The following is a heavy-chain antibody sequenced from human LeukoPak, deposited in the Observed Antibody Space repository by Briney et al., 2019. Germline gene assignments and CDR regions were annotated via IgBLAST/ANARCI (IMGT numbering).Heavy chain of an antibody. Sequence: ASVKVSCKASGYTFTSYDINWVRQATGQGLEWMGWMNPNSGNTGYAQKFQGRVTITRNTSISTAYMELSSLRSEDTAVYYCARLYDSSGDDAFDIWGQGTMVTVSS. J-gene: IGHJ3*02. CDR3: ARLYDSSGDDAFDI. V-gene: IGHV1-8*03. D-gene: IGHD3-22*01. CDR2: MNPNSGNT. CDR1: GYTFTSYD.